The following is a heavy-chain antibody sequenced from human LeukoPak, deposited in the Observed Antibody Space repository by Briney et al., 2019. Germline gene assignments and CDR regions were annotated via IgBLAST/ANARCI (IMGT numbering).Heavy chain of an antibody. D-gene: IGHD2-21*02. CDR2: ISSSGSTI. Sequence: GGSLRLSCAASGFTFSDYYMSWIRQAPGKGLEWVSYISSSGSTIYYADSVKGRFTISRDNAKNSLFLQMNSLRAEDTALYYCARDTALGYYFDSWGQGTLVTVSS. CDR3: ARDTALGYYFDS. CDR1: GFTFSDYY. V-gene: IGHV3-11*04. J-gene: IGHJ4*02.